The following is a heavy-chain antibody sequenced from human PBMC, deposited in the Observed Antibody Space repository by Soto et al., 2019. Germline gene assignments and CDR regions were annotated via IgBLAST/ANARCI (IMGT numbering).Heavy chain of an antibody. Sequence: QVQLQESGPGLVKPSETLSLTCTVSGGSISSYYWSWIRQPPGKGLEWIGYIYYSGSTNYNPSLKSRVTISVDTSKNQFSLKLSSVTAADTAVYYCARERYGSYYFDYWGQGTLVTVSS. D-gene: IGHD3-9*01. CDR1: GGSISSYY. J-gene: IGHJ4*02. V-gene: IGHV4-59*01. CDR2: IYYSGST. CDR3: ARERYGSYYFDY.